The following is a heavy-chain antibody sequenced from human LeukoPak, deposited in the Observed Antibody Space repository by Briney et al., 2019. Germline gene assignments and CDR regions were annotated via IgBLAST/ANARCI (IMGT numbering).Heavy chain of an antibody. D-gene: IGHD3-16*01. V-gene: IGHV1-69*13. J-gene: IGHJ4*02. CDR1: GGTFSSYA. CDR3: ARDIDSNGLYAWY. Sequence: SVEVSCKASGGTFSSYAISWVRQAPGQGLEWMGGIIPIFGTANYAQKFQGRVTITADESTSTAYMELSSLRSEDTAVYYCARDIDSNGLYAWYWGQGTLVTVSS. CDR2: IIPIFGTA.